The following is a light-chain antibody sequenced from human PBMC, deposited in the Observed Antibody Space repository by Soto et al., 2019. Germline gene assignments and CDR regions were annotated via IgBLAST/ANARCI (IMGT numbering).Light chain of an antibody. CDR3: GTWDSSLSAMV. CDR1: TSNIGNNY. J-gene: IGLJ3*02. Sequence: QSVLTQPPSVSAAPGQKVTISCSGTTSNIGNNYVSWYQQLPGTAPKLLIYDHNKRPSGIPDRFSGSKSGTSATLGITGLQTGDEADYYCGTWDSSLSAMVFGGGTTLTVL. CDR2: DHN. V-gene: IGLV1-51*01.